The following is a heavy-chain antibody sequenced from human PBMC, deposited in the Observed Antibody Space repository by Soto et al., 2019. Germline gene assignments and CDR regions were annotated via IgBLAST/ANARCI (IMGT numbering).Heavy chain of an antibody. Sequence: SESLSLTCTVSGGSISSSSYYWGWILQPPGKGLEWIGSIYYSGSTYYNPPLKSRVTISVDTSKNQFSLKLSSVTAADTAVYYCARHTTFIAAFDYWGQGTLVTVSS. V-gene: IGHV4-39*01. D-gene: IGHD6-13*01. CDR3: ARHTTFIAAFDY. CDR1: GGSISSSSYY. J-gene: IGHJ4*02. CDR2: IYYSGST.